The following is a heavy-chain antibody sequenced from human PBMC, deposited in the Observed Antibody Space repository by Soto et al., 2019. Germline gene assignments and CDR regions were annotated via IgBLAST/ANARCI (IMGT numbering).Heavy chain of an antibody. D-gene: IGHD1-26*01. CDR3: VRDFAASGSHDY. J-gene: IGHJ4*02. Sequence: EVQLVESGGVLVQPGGSLRLSCAVSGFAFRTYWMTWVRQAPGQGLEWVGNIRPDGSDTYYGASVKGRFTISRDNDENSMSLLRNGLRAEDTAVYFGVRDFAASGSHDYWGQGTLVTVSS. V-gene: IGHV3-7*01. CDR2: IRPDGSDT. CDR1: GFAFRTYW.